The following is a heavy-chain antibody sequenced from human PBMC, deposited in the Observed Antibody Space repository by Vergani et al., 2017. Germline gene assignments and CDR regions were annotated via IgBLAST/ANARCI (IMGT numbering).Heavy chain of an antibody. CDR3: AKDRRGTCYSGYPDWFDS. J-gene: IGHJ5*01. Sequence: EVQLLESGGGLVQPGGSLRLSCAASGFTFSSYAMRWVRQTPGKGLDWVSSIGGSSGNTYHADSVKGRFTISRDNSKNTLYLQMNSLRAEDQAVYYCAKDRRGTCYSGYPDWFDSWGQGTLVTVSS. CDR1: GFTFSSYA. CDR2: IGGSSGNT. D-gene: IGHD5-12*01. V-gene: IGHV3-23*01.